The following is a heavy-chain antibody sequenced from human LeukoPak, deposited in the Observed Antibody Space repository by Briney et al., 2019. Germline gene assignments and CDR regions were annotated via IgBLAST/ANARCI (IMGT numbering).Heavy chain of an antibody. J-gene: IGHJ3*02. D-gene: IGHD2-2*01. V-gene: IGHV4-59*12. Sequence: SSETLSLTCTVSGGSFSSYYWSWIRQPPGKGLEWIGYIYYSGTTNYNPSLKSRVTISVDGSKNQSSLKLSSVTAADTAVYYCASHLGYCSSTSCYSPPFDIWGQGTMVTVSS. CDR1: GGSFSSYY. CDR2: IYYSGTT. CDR3: ASHLGYCSSTSCYSPPFDI.